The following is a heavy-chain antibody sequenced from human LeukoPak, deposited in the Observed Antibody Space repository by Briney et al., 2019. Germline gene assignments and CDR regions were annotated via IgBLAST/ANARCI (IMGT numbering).Heavy chain of an antibody. CDR1: GHSFSNYV. CDR2: ISVYNGNT. Sequence: ASVKVSCKASGHSFSNYVITWVRQAPGQGLEWMGWISVYNGNTKYAQRFEGRVTMITDTSTSTAYMELTSLRSDDTAVYYCARDLFVEDSGSYSILWGQGTLVTVSS. CDR3: ARDLFVEDSGSYSIL. D-gene: IGHD3-10*01. V-gene: IGHV1-18*01. J-gene: IGHJ4*02.